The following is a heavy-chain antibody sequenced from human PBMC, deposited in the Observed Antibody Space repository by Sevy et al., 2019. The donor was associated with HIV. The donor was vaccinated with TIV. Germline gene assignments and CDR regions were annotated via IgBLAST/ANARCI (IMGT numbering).Heavy chain of an antibody. J-gene: IGHJ4*02. Sequence: ASVNVSCKVSGYTLTRLAMHWVRQAPGKGLEWMGSFDPEDNERIYAQKWQGRFSMTEGTSTDTAYMELSNLRSEDTAVYYCATTKDYYENSGDPFDYWGQGTLVTVSS. CDR1: GYTLTRLA. D-gene: IGHD3-22*01. CDR2: FDPEDNER. V-gene: IGHV1-24*01. CDR3: ATTKDYYENSGDPFDY.